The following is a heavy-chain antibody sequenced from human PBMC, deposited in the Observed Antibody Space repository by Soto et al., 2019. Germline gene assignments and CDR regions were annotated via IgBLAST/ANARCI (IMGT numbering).Heavy chain of an antibody. D-gene: IGHD5-12*01. J-gene: IGHJ4*02. CDR1: GYIFTSHY. CDR2: IIPMFGMI. CDR3: AILTPITGVY. V-gene: IGHV1-69*10. Sequence: SVTVSCKASGYIFTSHYMHWVRQAPGQGLEWMGGIIPMFGMINYAQKFQGRVTITADRSTTTAYMELISLRSDDTAVYYCAILTPITGVYWGQGAQVTVSS.